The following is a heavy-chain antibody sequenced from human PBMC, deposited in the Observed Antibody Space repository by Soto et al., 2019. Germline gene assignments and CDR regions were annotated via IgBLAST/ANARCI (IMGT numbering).Heavy chain of an antibody. V-gene: IGHV4-59*01. D-gene: IGHD3-10*02. J-gene: IGHJ4*02. CDR2: IYYTGST. Sequence: QVQLQESGPGLVKPSETLSLTCTVSGGSISSSYWRWIRQPPGKRLEWIGYIYYTGSTLYNPSLKSRVTMSLDTSKNQFSLNLRSVTAADTAVYYCARDVPGSSYFDYWGQGILVTVSS. CDR3: ARDVPGSSYFDY. CDR1: GGSISSSY.